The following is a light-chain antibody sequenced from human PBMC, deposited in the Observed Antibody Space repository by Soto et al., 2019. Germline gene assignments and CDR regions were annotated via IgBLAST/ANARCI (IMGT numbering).Light chain of an antibody. J-gene: IGLJ2*01. CDR1: SGHSSYA. V-gene: IGLV4-69*01. Sequence: QLVLTQSPSASASLGASVKLTCTLSSGHSSYAIAWHQQRPEKGPRYLMKLNSDGSHSKGDGIPDRFSGSSSGAERYLTIYSPQSEDEADYYCQTWVTGMQVFGGGTKLTVL. CDR3: QTWVTGMQV. CDR2: LNSDGSH.